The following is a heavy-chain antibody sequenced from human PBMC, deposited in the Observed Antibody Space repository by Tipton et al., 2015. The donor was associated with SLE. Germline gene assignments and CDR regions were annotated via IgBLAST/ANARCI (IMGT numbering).Heavy chain of an antibody. CDR1: GGSISSSSYY. J-gene: IGHJ2*01. D-gene: IGHD3-16*01. Sequence: TLSLTCTVSGGSISSSSYYWDWIRQAPGKGLEWIGEINHSGSTNYNPSLKSRVTISVDTSRNQFSLKLSSVTAADTAVYYCASGGILWYFDLWGRGTLVTVSS. CDR3: ASGGILWYFDL. CDR2: INHSGST. V-gene: IGHV4-39*07.